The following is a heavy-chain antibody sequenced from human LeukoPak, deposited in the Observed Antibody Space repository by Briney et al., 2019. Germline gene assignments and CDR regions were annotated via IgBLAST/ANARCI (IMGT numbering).Heavy chain of an antibody. D-gene: IGHD6-19*01. CDR1: GYTFNGYY. V-gene: IGHV1-2*02. J-gene: IGHJ4*02. CDR3: ARGIAVAATWADY. Sequence: ASVKVSCKASGYTFNGYYIHWVRQAPGQGLEWMGWIDPNSGGTNYAQKFQGRVTLTRDTSINTAYMELSRLRSDDTAVFYCARGIAVAATWADYWGQGTLVTVSS. CDR2: IDPNSGGT.